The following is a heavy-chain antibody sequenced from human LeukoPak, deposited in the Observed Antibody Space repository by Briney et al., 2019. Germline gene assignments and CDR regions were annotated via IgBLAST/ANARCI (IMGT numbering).Heavy chain of an antibody. CDR2: INWNGRIT. D-gene: IGHD5-18*01. CDR1: GFTFDDYA. J-gene: IGHJ6*03. Sequence: PGESLRLSCAAAGFTFDDYAMNWVRQVPGRWLEWVSGINWNGRITEYADSVKDRFTISRQNTKNSLYLYMNNLGGEDTALYFCARGSVQLWLRDTYYYMDVWGKGTTVTVSS. V-gene: IGHV3-20*04. CDR3: ARGSVQLWLRDTYYYMDV.